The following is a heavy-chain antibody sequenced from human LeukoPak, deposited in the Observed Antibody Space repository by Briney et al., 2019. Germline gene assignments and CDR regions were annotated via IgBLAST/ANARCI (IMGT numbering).Heavy chain of an antibody. CDR1: GGSFRGYY. CDR3: ARGEWLRLRKGFDY. Sequence: SETLSLTCADYGGSFRGYYWSWIRQPPGKGLEWIGEINHSGSTNYNPSLKSRVTISVDTSKNQFSLKLSSVTAADTAVYYCARGEWLRLRKGFDYWGQGTLVTVSS. CDR2: INHSGST. D-gene: IGHD5-12*01. V-gene: IGHV4-34*01. J-gene: IGHJ4*02.